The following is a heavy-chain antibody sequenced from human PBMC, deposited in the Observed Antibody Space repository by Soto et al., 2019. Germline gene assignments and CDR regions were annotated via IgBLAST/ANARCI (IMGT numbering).Heavy chain of an antibody. CDR2: INSDGSST. CDR1: GFTFSSYW. V-gene: IGHV3-74*01. J-gene: IGHJ6*03. D-gene: IGHD2-15*01. Sequence: EVQLVESGGGLVQPGGSLRLSCAASGFTFSSYWMHWVRQAPGKGLVWVSRINSDGSSTSYADSVKGRFTISRDNAKNMLYLQMNSLRAEDTAVYYCARDINRYCSGGSCYSVGYYYYMDVWGKGTTVTVSS. CDR3: ARDINRYCSGGSCYSVGYYYYMDV.